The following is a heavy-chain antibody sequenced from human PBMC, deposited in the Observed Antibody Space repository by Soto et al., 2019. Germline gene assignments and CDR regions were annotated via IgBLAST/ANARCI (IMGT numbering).Heavy chain of an antibody. J-gene: IGHJ6*02. CDR3: ARDSGDHDYSNYGPYYYYYGMDV. V-gene: IGHV3-30-3*01. CDR2: ISYDGSNK. D-gene: IGHD4-4*01. CDR1: GFTFSSYA. Sequence: QVQLVESGGGVVQPGRSLRLSCAASGFTFSSYAMHWVRQAPGKGLEWVAVISYDGSNKYYADSVKGRFTISRDNSKNTLYLQMNSLRAEDTAVYYCARDSGDHDYSNYGPYYYYYGMDVWGQGTTVTVSS.